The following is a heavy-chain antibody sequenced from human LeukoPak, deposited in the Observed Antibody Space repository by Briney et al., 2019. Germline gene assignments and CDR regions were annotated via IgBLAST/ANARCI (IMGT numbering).Heavy chain of an antibody. V-gene: IGHV1-2*02. Sequence: ASAKVSCKASGYTFTGYYMHWVRQAPGQGLEWMGWINPNSGGTNYAQKFQGRVTMTRDTSISTAYMELSRLRSDDTAVCYCARYCSSTSCYRFDPWGQGTLVTVSS. CDR1: GYTFTGYY. J-gene: IGHJ5*02. D-gene: IGHD2-2*01. CDR3: ARYCSSTSCYRFDP. CDR2: INPNSGGT.